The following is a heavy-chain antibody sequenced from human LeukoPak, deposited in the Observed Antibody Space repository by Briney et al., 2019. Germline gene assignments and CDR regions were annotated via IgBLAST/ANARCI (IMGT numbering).Heavy chain of an antibody. J-gene: IGHJ4*02. CDR2: INQESSEK. Sequence: GGSLGLSCEASGFRFSSFWMSWVRQAPGKGPEWVANINQESSEKYYVDSVRGRFTISRDNAKNSLSLQMNSLRVEDTAVYYCAREVDRSFGYWGQGDLVTVSS. V-gene: IGHV3-7*01. CDR1: GFRFSSFW. D-gene: IGHD2-15*01. CDR3: AREVDRSFGY.